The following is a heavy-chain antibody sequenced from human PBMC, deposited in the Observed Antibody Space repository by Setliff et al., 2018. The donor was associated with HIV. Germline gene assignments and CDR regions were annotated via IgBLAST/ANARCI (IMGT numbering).Heavy chain of an antibody. J-gene: IGHJ4*02. CDR2: IDHRGRP. V-gene: IGHV4-34*01. Sequence: PEETLSLTCGVYGGSFSDYYWSWIRQPPGKGLEWIGEIDHRGRPKYNPSLNSRVTISVDTSKNHFSLKLRSVTAADTAVYYCAQLGMVDDFDYWGQGTLVTVSS. D-gene: IGHD1-1*01. CDR1: GGSFSDYY. CDR3: AQLGMVDDFDY.